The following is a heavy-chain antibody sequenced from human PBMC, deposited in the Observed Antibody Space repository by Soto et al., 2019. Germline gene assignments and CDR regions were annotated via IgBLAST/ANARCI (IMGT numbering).Heavy chain of an antibody. D-gene: IGHD2-2*01. CDR2: INSGKGNT. CDR3: ARAGDDCSAANCYVIDY. V-gene: IGHV1-3*04. CDR1: GYTFTRYA. Sequence: QVQLVQSGAEVKKPGASVKVSCKASGYTFTRYAMHWVRQAPGQRLEWMGWINSGKGNTKYSEKFQGRVTITSDTSASTAYMDLSSLRSKDTAMYYCARAGDDCSAANCYVIDYWGQGTLVTVSS. J-gene: IGHJ4*02.